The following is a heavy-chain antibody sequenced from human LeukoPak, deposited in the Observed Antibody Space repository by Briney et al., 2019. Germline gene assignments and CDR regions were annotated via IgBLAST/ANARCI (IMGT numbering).Heavy chain of an antibody. V-gene: IGHV3-11*01. CDR3: ARGIDGVPAAISWFDP. D-gene: IGHD2-2*01. CDR1: GFTFSDYY. J-gene: IGHJ5*02. CDR2: ISSSGSTI. Sequence: GGSLRLSCAASGFTFSDYYMSWIRQAPGKGLEWVSYISSSGSTIYYADSVKGRFTISRDNAKNSLYLQMNSLRVEDTAVYYCARGIDGVPAAISWFDPWGQGTLVTVSS.